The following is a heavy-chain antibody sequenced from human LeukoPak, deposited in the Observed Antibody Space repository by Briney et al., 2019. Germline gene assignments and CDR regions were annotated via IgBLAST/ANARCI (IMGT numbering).Heavy chain of an antibody. CDR1: EFTVSSNY. Sequence: QTGGSLRLSCAASEFTVSSNYMSWVRQAPGKGLEWVSLIYSDGSTFYSDSVKGRFTISRDNSENTLYLQMNSLRVDDTAVYYCAREAPRYYGMDVWGHGTTVTVSS. CDR3: AREAPRYYGMDV. V-gene: IGHV3-66*01. J-gene: IGHJ6*02. CDR2: IYSDGST.